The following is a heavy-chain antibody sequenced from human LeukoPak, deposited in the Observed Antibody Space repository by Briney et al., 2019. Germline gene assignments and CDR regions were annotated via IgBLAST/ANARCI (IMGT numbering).Heavy chain of an antibody. D-gene: IGHD3-3*01. J-gene: IGHJ5*02. CDR2: INHSGST. CDR3: ARVKHYDFWSGALGFDP. V-gene: IGHV4-34*01. Sequence: PSETLSLTCAVYGGSFSGYYWSWIRQPPGKALEWIGEINHSGSTNYNPSLKSRVTISVDTSKSQFSLKLSSVTAADTAVYYCARVKHYDFWSGALGFDPWGQGTLVTVSS. CDR1: GGSFSGYY.